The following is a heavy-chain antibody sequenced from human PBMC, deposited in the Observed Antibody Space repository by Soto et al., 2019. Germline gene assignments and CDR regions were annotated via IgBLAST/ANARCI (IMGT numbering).Heavy chain of an antibody. CDR1: GSTSIAHG. V-gene: IGHV3-33*01. CDR3: ARATQHSATSHCFDN. CDR2: IWYDGSKK. J-gene: IGHJ4*02. Sequence: QVQLVESGGGWSQLGGSRESPGPRRGSTSIAHGLKGARMPPTRGLERVAVIWYDGSKKNYADSVEGRLSISRDNSKNTLYLQMNSLRVEDTAVYYCARATQHSATSHCFDNWGQGTLVTVSS. D-gene: IGHD3-3*02.